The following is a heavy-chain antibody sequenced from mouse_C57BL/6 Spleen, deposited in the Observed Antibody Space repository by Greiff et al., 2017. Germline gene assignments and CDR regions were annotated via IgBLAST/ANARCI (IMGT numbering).Heavy chain of an antibody. CDR1: GFTFSSYA. CDR2: ISSGGDYI. D-gene: IGHD2-4*01. J-gene: IGHJ3*01. V-gene: IGHV5-9-1*02. Sequence: EVMLVESGEGLVKPGGSLKLSCAASGFTFSSYAMSWVRQTPEKRLEWVAYISSGGDYIYYADTVKGRFTISRDNARNTLYLQMSSLKSEDTAMYYCTREGDYDVFAYWGQGTLVTVSA. CDR3: TREGDYDVFAY.